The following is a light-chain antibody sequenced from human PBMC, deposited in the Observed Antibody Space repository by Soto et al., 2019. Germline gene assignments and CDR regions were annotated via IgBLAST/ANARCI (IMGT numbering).Light chain of an antibody. CDR2: TNN. V-gene: IGLV1-44*01. Sequence: QFVLTQPPSASGTPGQRVTISWSGGSSNIGRNPVNWYLQLPGTAPKLLIYTNNQRPSGVPDRVSASKSGTSASLTISGLQSEDEADYYCATWDDSLYGMVFGGGTKVTVL. J-gene: IGLJ2*01. CDR3: ATWDDSLYGMV. CDR1: SSNIGRNP.